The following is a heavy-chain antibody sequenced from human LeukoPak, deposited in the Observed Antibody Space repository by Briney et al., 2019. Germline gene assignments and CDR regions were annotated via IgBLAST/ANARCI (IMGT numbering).Heavy chain of an antibody. CDR3: ARAGGYDSSGYYYREPFDY. CDR1: GYTFTSYA. J-gene: IGHJ4*02. CDR2: INPSGGST. V-gene: IGHV1-46*01. D-gene: IGHD3-22*01. Sequence: ASVKVSCKASGYTFTSYAMHWVRQAPGQGLEWMGIINPSGGSTSYAQKFQGRVTMTRDTSTSAVYMELSSLRSEDTAVYYCARAGGYDSSGYYYREPFDYWGQGTLVTVSS.